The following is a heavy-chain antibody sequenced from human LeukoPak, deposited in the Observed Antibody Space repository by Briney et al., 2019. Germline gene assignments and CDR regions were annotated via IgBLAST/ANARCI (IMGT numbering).Heavy chain of an antibody. V-gene: IGHV3-23*01. J-gene: IGHJ4*02. D-gene: IGHD1-26*01. Sequence: PGGSLRLSCAASGFTFSIYAMAWVRQTPGKGLEWVSTITGSGGGTYYADSVKGRFTISRDNSKNTLYLQMNSLRAEDTAVYYCARAAPGIVFLLDYFDYWGQGTLVTVSS. CDR1: GFTFSIYA. CDR3: ARAAPGIVFLLDYFDY. CDR2: ITGSGGGT.